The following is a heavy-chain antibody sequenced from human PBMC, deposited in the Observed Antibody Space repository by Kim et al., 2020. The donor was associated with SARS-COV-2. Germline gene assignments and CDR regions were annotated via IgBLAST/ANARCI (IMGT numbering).Heavy chain of an antibody. J-gene: IGHJ4*02. V-gene: IGHV4-39*01. CDR3: ARLDSSVGIFDY. Sequence: YYNPSLKSRVTISVDTSKNQFSLKLSSVTAADTAVYYCARLDSSVGIFDYWGQGTLVTVSS. D-gene: IGHD3-22*01.